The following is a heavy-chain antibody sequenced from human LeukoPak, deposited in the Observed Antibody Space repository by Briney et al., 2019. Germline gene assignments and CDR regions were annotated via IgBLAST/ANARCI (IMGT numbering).Heavy chain of an antibody. J-gene: IGHJ4*02. CDR3: ARDYGDYYGSGSYYPWTYYFDY. Sequence: GGSLRLSCAASGFTFSDYYMSWIRQAPGKGLEWVSYISSSGSTIYYADSVKGRFTISRDNAKNSLYLQMNSLRAEDTAVYYCARDYGDYYGSGSYYPWTYYFDYWGQGTLVTVSS. D-gene: IGHD3-10*01. CDR2: ISSSGSTI. V-gene: IGHV3-11*01. CDR1: GFTFSDYY.